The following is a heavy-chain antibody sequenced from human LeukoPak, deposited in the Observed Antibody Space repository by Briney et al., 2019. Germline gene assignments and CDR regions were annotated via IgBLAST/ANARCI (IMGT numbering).Heavy chain of an antibody. J-gene: IGHJ3*02. CDR1: GGSISSGSYY. Sequence: SETLSLTCTVSGGSISSGSYYWSWIRQPAGKGLEWIGRIYTSGSTNYNPSLKSRVTISVDTSKNQFSLKLSSVTAADTAVYYCARDRGSSWPRSDAFDIWGQGTMVTVSS. CDR3: ARDRGSSWPRSDAFDI. V-gene: IGHV4-61*02. D-gene: IGHD6-13*01. CDR2: IYTSGST.